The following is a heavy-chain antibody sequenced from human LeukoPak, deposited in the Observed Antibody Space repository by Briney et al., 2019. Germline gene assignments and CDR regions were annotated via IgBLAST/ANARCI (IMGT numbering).Heavy chain of an antibody. V-gene: IGHV3-30*04. CDR2: ISYDGSNK. CDR1: GFTFSSYA. J-gene: IGHJ4*02. CDR3: ARERSRDYGDFDY. D-gene: IGHD4-17*01. Sequence: SGGSLRLSCAASGFTFSSYAMHWVRQAPGKGLEWVAVISYDGSNKYYADSVKGRFTISRDNSKNTLYLQMNSLRAEDTAVYYCARERSRDYGDFDYWGQGTLVTVSS.